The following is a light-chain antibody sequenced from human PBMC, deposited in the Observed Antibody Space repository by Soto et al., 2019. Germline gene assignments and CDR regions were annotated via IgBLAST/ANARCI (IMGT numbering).Light chain of an antibody. Sequence: QSVLTQPPSASGTPGQRVTISCSGSSSNIGSNTVDWYQQLPGTAPKLLIYSDNQRPSGVPDRFSGSKSGTSASLAISGLQSEDEADYYCSAWDDNRYGVFGGGTKVTVL. J-gene: IGLJ3*02. CDR2: SDN. CDR1: SSNIGSNT. V-gene: IGLV1-44*01. CDR3: SAWDDNRYGV.